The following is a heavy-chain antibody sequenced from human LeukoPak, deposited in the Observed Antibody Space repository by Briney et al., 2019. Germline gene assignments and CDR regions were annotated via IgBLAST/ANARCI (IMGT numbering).Heavy chain of an antibody. CDR3: VKDRVSPGFNLYDP. V-gene: IGHV3-23*01. J-gene: IGHJ5*02. CDR1: GFAFSSYA. Sequence: PGGSLRLSCAASGFAFSSYAMNWVRQAPGKGLEWVSAINGRGDNTYNADSVKGRFTISRDNSKSTLFLQMNSLRAEDTAIYYCVKDRVSPGFNLYDPWGQGTLVTVSS. D-gene: IGHD5-24*01. CDR2: INGRGDNT.